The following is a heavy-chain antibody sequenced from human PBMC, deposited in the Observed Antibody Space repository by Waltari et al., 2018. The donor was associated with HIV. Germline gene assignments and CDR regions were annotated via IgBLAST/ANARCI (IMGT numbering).Heavy chain of an antibody. CDR2: INPNSGGT. V-gene: IGHV1-2*02. CDR3: ARVPQGRLGELSTYYFDY. Sequence: QVQLVQSGAVVKKPGASVKVSCKTSGNTSSATYIPWLRQSPGQGPEWMGCINPNSGGTNYAQRFQDRVTLTRDTHISTVFMDLSRLASDDTAVYYCARVPQGRLGELSTYYFDYWGQGSLVIVSS. J-gene: IGHJ4*02. CDR1: GNTSSATY. D-gene: IGHD3-16*01.